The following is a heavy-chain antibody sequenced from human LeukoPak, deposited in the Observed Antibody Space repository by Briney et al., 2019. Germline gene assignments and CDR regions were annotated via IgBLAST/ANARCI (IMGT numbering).Heavy chain of an antibody. V-gene: IGHV1-24*01. CDR3: ATDRITIFGVVIIPFRD. J-gene: IGHJ4*02. D-gene: IGHD3-3*01. Sequence: GASVKVSCKVSGYTLTELSMHWVRQAPGKGRVWMGGFDPEDGETIYAQKFQGRVTMTEDTSTDTAYMELSSLRSEDTAVYYCATDRITIFGVVIIPFRDWGQGTLVTVSS. CDR2: FDPEDGET. CDR1: GYTLTELS.